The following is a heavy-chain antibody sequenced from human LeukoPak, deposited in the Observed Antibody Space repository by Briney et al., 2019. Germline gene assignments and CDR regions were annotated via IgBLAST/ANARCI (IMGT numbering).Heavy chain of an antibody. Sequence: SETLSLTCTVSGGSISSFFWSWIRQPPGKGLELIGYIYSTGITDYNPSLTSRVTIPVDTSKNQFSLKLSSVTAADTAVYYCARFIGSSGYYDYWGHGTLVTVPS. CDR2: IYSTGIT. D-gene: IGHD3-22*01. V-gene: IGHV4-59*01. J-gene: IGHJ4*01. CDR3: ARFIGSSGYYDY. CDR1: GGSISSFF.